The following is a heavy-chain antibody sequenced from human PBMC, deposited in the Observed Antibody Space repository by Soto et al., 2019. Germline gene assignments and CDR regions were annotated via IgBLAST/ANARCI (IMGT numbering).Heavy chain of an antibody. D-gene: IGHD2-15*01. CDR2: IYYSGST. CDR3: ARDRGSIIAYFDY. CDR1: GGSISRGGFY. V-gene: IGHV4-31*03. Sequence: TLSLTCTVSGGSISRGGFYWSWIRQHPGKGLEWIGYIYYSGSTYYNPSLKSRVTISVDTSKNQFSLKLSPVTAADTAVYYCARDRGSIIAYFDYWGQGTLVTVSS. J-gene: IGHJ4*02.